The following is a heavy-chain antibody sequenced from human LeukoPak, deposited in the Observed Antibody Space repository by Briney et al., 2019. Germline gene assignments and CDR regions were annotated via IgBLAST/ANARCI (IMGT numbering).Heavy chain of an antibody. V-gene: IGHV3-9*01. J-gene: IGHJ4*02. Sequence: PGGSLRLSCAASGFTFDDYAMHWVRQAPGKGLEWVSGISWNSGSIGYADSVKGRFTISRDNAKNSLYLQMNSLRAEDTALYYCAKDREEYSGSSPPAGFDYWGQGTLVTVSS. CDR2: ISWNSGSI. CDR3: AKDREEYSGSSPPAGFDY. D-gene: IGHD1-26*01. CDR1: GFTFDDYA.